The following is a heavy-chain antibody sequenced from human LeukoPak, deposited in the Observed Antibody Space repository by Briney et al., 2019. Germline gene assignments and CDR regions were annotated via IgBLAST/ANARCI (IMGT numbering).Heavy chain of an antibody. CDR2: ISGSGGST. CDR1: GFTFSSYG. Sequence: GGSLRLSCAASGFTFSSYGMSWVRQAPGKGLEWVSAISGSGGSTYYADSVKGRFTISRDNSKNTLYLQMNSLRAEDTAVYYCARDSTRRVPGPYYYMDVWGKGTTVTISS. J-gene: IGHJ6*03. D-gene: IGHD1-14*01. V-gene: IGHV3-23*01. CDR3: ARDSTRRVPGPYYYMDV.